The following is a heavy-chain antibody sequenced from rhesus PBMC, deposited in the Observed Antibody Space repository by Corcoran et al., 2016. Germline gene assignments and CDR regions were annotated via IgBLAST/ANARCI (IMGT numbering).Heavy chain of an antibody. D-gene: IGHD2-33*01. V-gene: IGHV3-132*01. Sequence: VEQLVESGGGLVQPGAFLRLSCAASEFTFSSYDMQWVRHAPGKGLEWDAAISFSGGTSSPDFVNSRVTSPRDNAKNALYLQMNSLRAEATAVYYCARGDPFDYWGQGVLVTVSS. CDR3: ARGDPFDY. CDR2: ISFSGGT. J-gene: IGHJ4*01. CDR1: EFTFSSYD.